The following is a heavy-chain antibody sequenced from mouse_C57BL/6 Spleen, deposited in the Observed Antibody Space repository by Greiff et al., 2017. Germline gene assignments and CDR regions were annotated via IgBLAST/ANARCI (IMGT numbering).Heavy chain of an antibody. CDR2: IDPEDGAT. Sequence: EVQLQQSGAELVKPGASVKLSCTASGFNIKDYSMHWVKQRTEQGLEWIGRIDPEDGATKYAPQFQGKATITADTSSNTAYLQLSSLTSEDAAVDYCARITRVVGGYFDVWGTGTTVTVSS. V-gene: IGHV14-2*01. J-gene: IGHJ1*03. CDR1: GFNIKDYS. CDR3: ARITRVVGGYFDV. D-gene: IGHD1-1*01.